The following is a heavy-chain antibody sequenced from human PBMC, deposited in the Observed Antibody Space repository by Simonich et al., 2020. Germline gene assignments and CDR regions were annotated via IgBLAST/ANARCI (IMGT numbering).Heavy chain of an antibody. CDR3: AKESTVSRWDYYYGMDV. D-gene: IGHD4-17*01. J-gene: IGHJ6*02. CDR1: GFTFSSYG. Sequence: QVQLVESGGGVVQPGRSLRLSCAASGFTFSSYGMHWVSHAPGEVLEWMEVIWNDGRKKNYDDSVKGRFTISRDNSKNTLYLQMNSLRAEDTAMYYCAKESTVSRWDYYYGMDVWGQGTTVTVSS. CDR2: IWNDGRKK. V-gene: IGHV3-30*18.